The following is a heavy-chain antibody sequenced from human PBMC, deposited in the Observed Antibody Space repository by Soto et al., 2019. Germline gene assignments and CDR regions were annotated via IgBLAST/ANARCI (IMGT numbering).Heavy chain of an antibody. CDR2: INAGNGNT. V-gene: IGHV1-3*01. CDR3: ARAIAVAGTGY. J-gene: IGHJ4*02. D-gene: IGHD6-19*01. CDR1: GYTFTSYA. Sequence: ASVKVSCKASGYTFTSYAMHWVRQAPGQRLEWMGWINAGNGNTKYSQKCRGIVTTTRDTSASTSYKEQSRLRTEDTAVYYCARAIAVAGTGYWGQGTLITVSS.